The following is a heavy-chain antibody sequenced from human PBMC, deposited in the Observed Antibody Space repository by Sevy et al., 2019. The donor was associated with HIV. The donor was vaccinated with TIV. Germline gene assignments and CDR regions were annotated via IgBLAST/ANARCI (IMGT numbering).Heavy chain of an antibody. Sequence: GGSLRLSCAASGFTFSKYSMSWVRQAPGKGLEWVANIKQDGSEKYYVDSVKGRFTISRDNAKNSLYLQMNSLRAEDTAVYYCARVSLSRGDAFDIWGQGTMVTVSS. D-gene: IGHD2-2*01. J-gene: IGHJ3*02. CDR1: GFTFSKYS. CDR3: ARVSLSRGDAFDI. V-gene: IGHV3-7*01. CDR2: IKQDGSEK.